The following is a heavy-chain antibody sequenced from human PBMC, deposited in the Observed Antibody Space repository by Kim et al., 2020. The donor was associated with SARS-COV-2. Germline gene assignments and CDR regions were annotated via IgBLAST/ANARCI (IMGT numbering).Heavy chain of an antibody. Sequence: SPSFQGQVTISADKSISTAYLQWSSLKASDTAMYYCARHLSGWYGSSFDPWGQGTLVTVSS. V-gene: IGHV5-51*01. D-gene: IGHD6-19*01. J-gene: IGHJ5*02. CDR3: ARHLSGWYGSSFDP.